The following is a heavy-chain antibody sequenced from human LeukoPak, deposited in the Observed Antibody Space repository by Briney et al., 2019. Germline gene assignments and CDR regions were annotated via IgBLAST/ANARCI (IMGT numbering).Heavy chain of an antibody. CDR3: ARVRRFGESDY. CDR1: GGSISSGSYY. J-gene: IGHJ4*02. CDR2: IYTSGST. V-gene: IGHV4-61*02. Sequence: SETLSLTCTVSGGSISSGSYYWSWIRQPAGKGLEWIGRIYTSGSTNYNPSLKSRVTISVDTSKNQFSLKLSSVTAADTAVYYCARVRRFGESDYWGQGTLATVSS. D-gene: IGHD3-10*01.